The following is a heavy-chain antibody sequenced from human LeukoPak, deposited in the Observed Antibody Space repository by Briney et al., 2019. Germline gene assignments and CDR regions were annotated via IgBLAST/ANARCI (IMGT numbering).Heavy chain of an antibody. Sequence: GGSLRLSCAASGLTFSAYGMNWVRQAPGKGLGWGSAIGGSGATTYYANSVRGRFTISRDNAKNTMYLQMSSLRAEDTAVYYCGKIRLEDSATGYWGQGTLVTVSS. CDR2: IGGSGATT. J-gene: IGHJ4*02. D-gene: IGHD2-15*01. V-gene: IGHV3-23*01. CDR1: GLTFSAYG. CDR3: GKIRLEDSATGY.